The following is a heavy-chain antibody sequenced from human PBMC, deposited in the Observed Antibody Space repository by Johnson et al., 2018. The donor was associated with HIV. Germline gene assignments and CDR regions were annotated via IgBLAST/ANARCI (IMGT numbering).Heavy chain of an antibody. Sequence: VQLVEFGGGLVQPGRSLRLSCAASGFTFINYCMHWVRQAPGKGLVWVSRMNADGTTTTYADSVTGRFTISRDNVKNTLYLQMNRLRAEDKAVYYCAREQELIGERAFDIWGQGTMVTVSS. CDR1: GFTFINYC. CDR3: AREQELIGERAFDI. D-gene: IGHD6-13*01. J-gene: IGHJ3*02. CDR2: MNADGTTT. V-gene: IGHV3-74*01.